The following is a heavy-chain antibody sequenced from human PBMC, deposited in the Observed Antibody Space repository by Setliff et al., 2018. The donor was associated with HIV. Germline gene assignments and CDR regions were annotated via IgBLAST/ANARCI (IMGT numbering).Heavy chain of an antibody. Sequence: PSETLSLTCAVYGGSFSGYYWSWIRQPPGKGLEWIGEINHSGSTNYNPSLKSRATISVDTSKNQFSLKLSSVTAADTAVYYCARDLDYGDYDRNYYYGMDVWGQGTTVTVSS. V-gene: IGHV4-34*01. J-gene: IGHJ6*02. CDR3: ARDLDYGDYDRNYYYGMDV. CDR1: GGSFSGYY. D-gene: IGHD4-17*01. CDR2: INHSGST.